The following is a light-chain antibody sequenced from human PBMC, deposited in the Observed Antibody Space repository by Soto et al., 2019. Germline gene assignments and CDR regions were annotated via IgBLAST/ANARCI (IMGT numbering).Light chain of an antibody. Sequence: QPVLTQSPSASASLGASVKLTCTLSSGHSSYAIAWHQQQPGEGPRYLMKVSSDGSHSKGDGIPDRFSGSSSGAERYLTISSLQAEDEADYYCQTWGTGIYVVFGGGTKVTVL. CDR2: VSSDGSH. J-gene: IGLJ2*01. CDR3: QTWGTGIYVV. V-gene: IGLV4-69*02. CDR1: SGHSSYA.